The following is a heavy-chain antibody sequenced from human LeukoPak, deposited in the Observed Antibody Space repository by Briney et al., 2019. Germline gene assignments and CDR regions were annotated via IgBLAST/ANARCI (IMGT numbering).Heavy chain of an antibody. CDR2: IIPIFGTA. CDR3: ASRYFTIYTSGFDY. Sequence: SVKVSCKASGGTFSSYAISWVRQAPGQGLDWMGGIIPIFGTANYAQKFQGRVTITADESTSTAYMELSSLRSEDTAVYYCASRYFTIYTSGFDYWGQETLVTVSS. CDR1: GGTFSSYA. J-gene: IGHJ4*02. D-gene: IGHD2/OR15-2a*01. V-gene: IGHV1-69*13.